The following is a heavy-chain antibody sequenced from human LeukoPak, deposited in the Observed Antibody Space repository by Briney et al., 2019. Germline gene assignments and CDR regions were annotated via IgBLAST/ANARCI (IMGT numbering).Heavy chain of an antibody. D-gene: IGHD3-10*01. J-gene: IGHJ3*02. CDR1: GGSFSGYY. CDR3: ARDRGPLQDI. Sequence: SETLSLTCAVYGGSFSGYYWSWIRQPPGKGLEWTGEINHSGSTNYNPSLKSRVTISVDRSKNQFSLKRSSVTAADTAVYYCARDRGPLQDIWGQGTMVTVSS. CDR2: INHSGST. V-gene: IGHV4-34*01.